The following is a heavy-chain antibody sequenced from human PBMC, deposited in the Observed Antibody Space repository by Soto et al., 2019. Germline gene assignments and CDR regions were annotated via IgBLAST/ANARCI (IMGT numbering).Heavy chain of an antibody. Sequence: PSETLSLTCTVSGGSISSSSYYWGWIRQSPGKGLEWIGSIYFSGSTYYNPSLKSRVTISVDTSKNQFSLKLSSVTAADTAVYYCARQEFLNYYDSSGYRGTSYYYYGMDVWGQGTTVTVSS. J-gene: IGHJ6*02. CDR2: IYFSGST. CDR1: GGSISSSSYY. V-gene: IGHV4-39*01. CDR3: ARQEFLNYYDSSGYRGTSYYYYGMDV. D-gene: IGHD3-22*01.